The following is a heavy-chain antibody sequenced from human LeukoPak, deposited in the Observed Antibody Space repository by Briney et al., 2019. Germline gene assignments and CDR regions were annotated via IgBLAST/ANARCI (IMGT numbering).Heavy chain of an antibody. J-gene: IGHJ5*02. CDR2: IDHTGRT. V-gene: IGHV4-34*01. Sequence: SETLSLTCAVSGGTFRGYYWSWIRQPPGKGLSWIGEIDHTGRTNYNPSLASRVTLSVDTSKNQVSLNLNSLTAADTAVYYCARGLRFHVGSGNWFDPWGHGTLVTVSS. D-gene: IGHD3-10*01. CDR1: GGTFRGYY. CDR3: ARGLRFHVGSGNWFDP.